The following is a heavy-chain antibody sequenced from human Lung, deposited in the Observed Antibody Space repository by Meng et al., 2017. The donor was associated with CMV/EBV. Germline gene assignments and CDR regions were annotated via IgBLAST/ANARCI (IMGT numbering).Heavy chain of an antibody. CDR2: ISYDGSKK. CDR3: ARDVTPYSYGSSVRNWFDP. V-gene: IGHV3-30-3*01. D-gene: IGHD5-18*01. Sequence: CAAPGFTFSTYAMHWVRQAPGKGLEWVAVISYDGSKKYYADSVKGRFTISRDNSKNTLYLQMNSLRAEDTAIYYCARDVTPYSYGSSVRNWFDPWXQGTLVTVSS. J-gene: IGHJ5*02. CDR1: GFTFSTYA.